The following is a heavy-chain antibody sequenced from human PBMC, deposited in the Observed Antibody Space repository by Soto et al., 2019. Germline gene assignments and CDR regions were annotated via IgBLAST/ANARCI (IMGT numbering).Heavy chain of an antibody. V-gene: IGHV4-61*01. Sequence: PSETLSLTCTVSGDSVNSDNYYWSWIRQPPGKGLEWIGYIYYTGSTNYNPSLESRVAISLDSSRNQFSLKLDSVTAADTAVFYCAREYSNSPEAFDYWGQGTLVTVSS. D-gene: IGHD6-13*01. J-gene: IGHJ4*02. CDR1: GDSVNSDNYY. CDR3: AREYSNSPEAFDY. CDR2: IYYTGST.